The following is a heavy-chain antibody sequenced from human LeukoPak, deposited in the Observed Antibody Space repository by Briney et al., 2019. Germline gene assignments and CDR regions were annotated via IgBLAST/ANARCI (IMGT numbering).Heavy chain of an antibody. V-gene: IGHV4-59*01. J-gene: IGHJ5*02. D-gene: IGHD3-10*01. CDR1: GDSISTYY. CDR2: IHYTGST. Sequence: SETLSLTCTVSGDSISTYYWSWIRQPPGKGLECIGYIHYTGSTNYNPSLKSRVTISVDTSKNQFSLKLSSVTAADTAIYYCARGGYYGSGNDFRFDPWGQGTLVTVSS. CDR3: ARGGYYGSGNDFRFDP.